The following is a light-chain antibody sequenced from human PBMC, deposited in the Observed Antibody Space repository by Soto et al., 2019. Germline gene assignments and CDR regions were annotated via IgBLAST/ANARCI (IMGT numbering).Light chain of an antibody. V-gene: IGKV3-20*01. J-gene: IGKJ1*01. CDR2: AAS. Sequence: EIVLTQSPGTLSLSPGERATLSCRASQSVSSAYLAWYQHKPGQPPTLLIYAASSRVTGIPDRFSGSGSGTDFALTISRLEADDFAVYYCQQYGSSSTWTFGQGTKVEIK. CDR3: QQYGSSSTWT. CDR1: QSVSSAY.